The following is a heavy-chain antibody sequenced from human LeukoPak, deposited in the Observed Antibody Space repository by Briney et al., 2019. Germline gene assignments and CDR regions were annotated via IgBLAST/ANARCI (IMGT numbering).Heavy chain of an antibody. CDR3: ARTTEGYCRGGSCYYYYYYMDV. Sequence: SETLSLTCTVSGGPISRYYWSWLRQPPGKGLEGIGYTYYSGSTNYNPPLKGRVTISVDTSKNQFSLRLSSVTAADTAVYYCARTTEGYCRGGSCYYYYYYMDVWGKGTTVTVSS. CDR1: GGPISRYY. CDR2: TYYSGST. V-gene: IGHV4-59*13. J-gene: IGHJ6*03. D-gene: IGHD2-15*01.